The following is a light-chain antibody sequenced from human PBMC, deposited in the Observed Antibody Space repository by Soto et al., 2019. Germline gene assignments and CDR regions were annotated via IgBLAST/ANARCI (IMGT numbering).Light chain of an antibody. Sequence: DIQMTQSPSSLSASVGDRFTITFQASQNINNYLNWYQQKPGRAPKLLIYDASNLEAGVPSRFRGSGSGTDFTFTISSLQPEDIATYYCQQYSHLITFGQGTRLEIK. CDR1: QNINNY. CDR3: QQYSHLIT. V-gene: IGKV1-33*01. CDR2: DAS. J-gene: IGKJ5*01.